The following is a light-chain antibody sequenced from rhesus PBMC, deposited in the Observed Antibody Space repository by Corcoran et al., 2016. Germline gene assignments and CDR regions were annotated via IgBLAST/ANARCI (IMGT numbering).Light chain of an antibody. Sequence: QAAPTQSPSVSGSPGQSVTISCTGTSSDIGAHNRVSWYQQSPGKAPKLMIYDVNKRPSGVSDRFSGSKSGSTASLTISGLQAEDEADYYCSSYGSGSTYIFGDGTRITVL. J-gene: IGLJ1*01. V-gene: IGLV2-13*03. CDR2: DVN. CDR3: SSYGSGSTYI. CDR1: SSDIGAHNR.